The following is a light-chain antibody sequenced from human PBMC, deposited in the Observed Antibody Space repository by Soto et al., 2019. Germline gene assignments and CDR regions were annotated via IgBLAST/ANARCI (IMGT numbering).Light chain of an antibody. CDR2: AAS. V-gene: IGKV1-6*01. CDR3: LQLYNFSWT. Sequence: IQMTQSPSSLSASVGDRVTITCWASQAIRNDLAWFQQTPGKAPRLLIFAASNLQSGVPSRFSGSGSGTDFTLTISRLQPEDFATYYCLQLYNFSWTFGQGTKVDI. CDR1: QAIRND. J-gene: IGKJ1*01.